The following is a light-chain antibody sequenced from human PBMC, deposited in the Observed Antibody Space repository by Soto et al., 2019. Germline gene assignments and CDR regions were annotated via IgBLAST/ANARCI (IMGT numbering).Light chain of an antibody. J-gene: IGLJ2*01. V-gene: IGLV2-11*01. CDR3: CSYAGSYTVV. Sequence: QSALTQPRSVSGSPGQSVTISCTGTSSDVGGYNYVSWYQQHPGKAPKLMIYDVSKRPSGVPDRFSGSKSGNTASLTISGLQAEDEADYYCCSYAGSYTVVVGGGTKPTVL. CDR2: DVS. CDR1: SSDVGGYNY.